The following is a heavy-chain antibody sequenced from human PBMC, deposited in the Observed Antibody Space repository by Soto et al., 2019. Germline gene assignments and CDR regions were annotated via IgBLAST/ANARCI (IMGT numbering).Heavy chain of an antibody. J-gene: IGHJ4*02. CDR2: ISYDGSNK. CDR3: AKQGAQFCISTSCSDYFDY. V-gene: IGHV3-30*18. D-gene: IGHD2-2*01. CDR1: GFTFSSYG. Sequence: PGGSLRLSCAASGFTFSSYGMHWVRQAPGKGLEWVAVISYDGSNKYYADSVKGRFTISRDNSKNTLYLQMNSLRAEDTAVYYCAKQGAQFCISTSCSDYFDYWGQGT.